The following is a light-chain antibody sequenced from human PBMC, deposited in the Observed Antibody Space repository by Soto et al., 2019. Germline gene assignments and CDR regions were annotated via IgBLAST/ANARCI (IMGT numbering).Light chain of an antibody. V-gene: IGKV3-15*01. CDR2: GAS. CDR1: QTVNRN. Sequence: EIVVTQSPAILSVSPGERATLSCRASQTVNRNLAWYQQKPGQAPTLLIYGASTRATGIPARFTGSGSGTDFTLTISSLQSEDFAVYYCQEYSQWPLFTFGPGTKVDI. CDR3: QEYSQWPLFT. J-gene: IGKJ3*01.